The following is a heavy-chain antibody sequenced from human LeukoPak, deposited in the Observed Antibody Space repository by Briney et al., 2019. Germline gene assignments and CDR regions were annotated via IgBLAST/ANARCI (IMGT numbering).Heavy chain of an antibody. D-gene: IGHD2-2*03. CDR3: ARDRGYCSSTSCYSNWFDP. CDR1: GVTFSNYG. J-gene: IGHJ5*02. Sequence: GGCLRLSCAASGVTFSNYGMHWVRQAPGKGLEWVAVIWYDGSNKYYADSVKGRFTISRDNSKNTLYLQMNSLRAEDTAVYYCARDRGYCSSTSCYSNWFDPWGQGTLVTVSS. V-gene: IGHV3-33*08. CDR2: IWYDGSNK.